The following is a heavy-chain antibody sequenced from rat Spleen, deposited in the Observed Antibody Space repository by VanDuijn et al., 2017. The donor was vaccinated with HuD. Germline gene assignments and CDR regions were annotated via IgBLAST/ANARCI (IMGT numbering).Heavy chain of an antibody. CDR2: INVAGDTT. CDR3: ARHYYSFDY. V-gene: IGHV5S23*01. Sequence: EVQLVESGGGLVQPGRSLKLSCAASGFTFSNYAMHWIRQAPTKGLEWVASINVAGDTTYYRDSVKGRFTFSRDNVKSTLYLQMDSLRSEDTATYYCARHYYSFDYWGQGVLVTVSS. CDR1: GFTFSNYA. D-gene: IGHD1-2*01. J-gene: IGHJ2*01.